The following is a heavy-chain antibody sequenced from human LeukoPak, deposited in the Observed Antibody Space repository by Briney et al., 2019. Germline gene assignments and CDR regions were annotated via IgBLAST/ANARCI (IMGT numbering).Heavy chain of an antibody. CDR1: GYSFTSFA. Sequence: ASVKVSCKASGYSFTSFAISWVRQAPGQGLEWMGWINPYNGETNYAQKLQGRVTMTTDTSTSTAYMELRSLRSDDTAVYYCARDLHRVVVRGVPHYYYYMDVWGKGTTVTISS. CDR2: INPYNGET. D-gene: IGHD3-10*01. J-gene: IGHJ6*03. CDR3: ARDLHRVVVRGVPHYYYYMDV. V-gene: IGHV1-18*01.